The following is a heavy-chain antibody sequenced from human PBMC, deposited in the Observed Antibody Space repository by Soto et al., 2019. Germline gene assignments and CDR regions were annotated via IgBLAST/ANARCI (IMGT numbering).Heavy chain of an antibody. Sequence: SETLSLTCTVSGGSISSSSYYWGWIRQPPGKGLEWIGSIYYSGGTYYNPSLKSRVTISVDTSKNQFSLKLSSVTAADTAVYYCARQDDMAMVSDYWGQGTLVTVSS. CDR3: ARQDDMAMVSDY. CDR1: GGSISSSSYY. D-gene: IGHD5-18*01. V-gene: IGHV4-39*01. J-gene: IGHJ4*02. CDR2: IYYSGGT.